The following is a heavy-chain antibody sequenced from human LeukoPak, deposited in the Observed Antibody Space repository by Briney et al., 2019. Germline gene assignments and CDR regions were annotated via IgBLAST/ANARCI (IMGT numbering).Heavy chain of an antibody. Sequence: SETLSLTCAVSGYSISSGYYWGWIRQPPGKGLEWIGSIYHSGSTYYNPSLKSRVTISVGTSKNQFSLKLSSVTAADTAVYYCARAQGGMDVWGKGTAVTVSS. V-gene: IGHV4-38-2*01. CDR1: GYSISSGYY. CDR3: ARAQGGMDV. J-gene: IGHJ6*04. CDR2: IYHSGST.